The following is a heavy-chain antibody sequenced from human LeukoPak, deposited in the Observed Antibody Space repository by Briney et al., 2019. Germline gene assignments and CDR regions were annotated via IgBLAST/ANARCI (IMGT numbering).Heavy chain of an antibody. CDR3: AREAVAGYFDY. CDR2: INPSGGST. D-gene: IGHD6-19*01. V-gene: IGHV1-46*01. J-gene: IGHJ4*02. CDR1: GHTFTSYY. Sequence: ASVKVSCKASGHTFTSYYMHWVQQAPGQGLEWMGIINPSGGSTSYAQKFQGRVTMTRDTSTSTVYMELSSLRSEDTAVYYCAREAVAGYFDYWGQGTLVTVSS.